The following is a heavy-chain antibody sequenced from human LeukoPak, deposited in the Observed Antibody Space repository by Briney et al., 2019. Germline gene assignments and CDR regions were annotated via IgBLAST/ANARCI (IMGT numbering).Heavy chain of an antibody. D-gene: IGHD3/OR15-3a*01. J-gene: IGHJ4*02. CDR3: ARALARLSLDY. CDR2: IYYRGST. CDR1: GGSISSGGYY. Sequence: PSEALSLTCTVSGGSISSGGYYWSWIRQHPGKGLEWIGYIYYRGSTYYNPSLKSRVTISVDTSKNQFSLKLSSVTAADTAVYYCARALARLSLDYWGQGTLVTVSS. V-gene: IGHV4-31*03.